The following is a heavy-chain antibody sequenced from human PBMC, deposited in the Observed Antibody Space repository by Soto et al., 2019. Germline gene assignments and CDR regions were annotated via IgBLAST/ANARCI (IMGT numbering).Heavy chain of an antibody. CDR3: AMPYCSSTSCAGITADAFDI. Sequence: ASVKVSCKASGYTFTSYGISWVRQAPGQGLEWMGWISAYNGNTNYAQKLQGRVTMTTDTSTSTAYMELRSLRSDDTAVYYCAMPYCSSTSCAGITADAFDIWGQGTMVTVSS. D-gene: IGHD2-2*01. J-gene: IGHJ3*02. CDR1: GYTFTSYG. CDR2: ISAYNGNT. V-gene: IGHV1-18*01.